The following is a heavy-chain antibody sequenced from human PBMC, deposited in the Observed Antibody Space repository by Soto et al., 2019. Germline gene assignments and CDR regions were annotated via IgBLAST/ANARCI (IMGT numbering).Heavy chain of an antibody. CDR1: RGSISDYY. CDR3: ARVGSGGYSNNWFDP. Sequence: SETLSLTCTVSRGSISDYYWGWIRQPPGKGLEWVGYFYDSGSTKYNPSLKSRVTISVDTSKNQISLEMKSVTVADTAVYYCARVGSGGYSNNWFDPWGQGTLVTVSS. V-gene: IGHV4-59*01. D-gene: IGHD3-22*01. CDR2: FYDSGST. J-gene: IGHJ5*02.